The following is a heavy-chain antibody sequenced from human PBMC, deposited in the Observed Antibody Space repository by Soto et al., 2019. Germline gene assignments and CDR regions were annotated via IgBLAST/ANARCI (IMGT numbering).Heavy chain of an antibody. V-gene: IGHV4-34*01. CDR3: ASGQRWLRLRAFDY. J-gene: IGHJ4*02. CDR2: INHSGST. D-gene: IGHD5-12*01. CDR1: GGSFSGYY. Sequence: SETLSLTCAVYGGSFSGYYWSWIRQPPGKGLEWIGEINHSGSTNYNPSLKSRVTISVDTSKNQFSLKLSSVTAADTAVYYCASGQRWLRLRAFDYWGQGTLVTVSS.